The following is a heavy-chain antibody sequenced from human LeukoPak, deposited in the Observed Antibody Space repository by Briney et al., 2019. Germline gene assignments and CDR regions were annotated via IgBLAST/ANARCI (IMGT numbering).Heavy chain of an antibody. D-gene: IGHD2-15*01. CDR3: ARTAGYCSGGSCYSDAFDI. CDR2: IYYSGST. CDR1: GGSISSSSYY. V-gene: IGHV4-39*01. Sequence: SETLSLTCTVSGGSISSSSYYWGWIRQPPGKGLEWIGSIYYSGSTYYNPSLKSRVTISVDTSKNQFSLKLSSVTAADTAVYYCARTAGYCSGGSCYSDAFDIWGLGTMVTVSS. J-gene: IGHJ3*02.